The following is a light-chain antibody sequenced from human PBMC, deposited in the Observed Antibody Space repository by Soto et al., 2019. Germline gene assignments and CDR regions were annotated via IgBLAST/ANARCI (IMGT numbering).Light chain of an antibody. CDR1: SSDVGAYNY. J-gene: IGLJ2*01. V-gene: IGLV2-14*03. CDR2: DVS. Sequence: QSALTQPASVSGSPGQSITISCTGTSSDVGAYNYVSWYQHHPGKAPKLMIYDVSNRPSGVSNRFSGSKSDNTASLTISGLQAEDEANYYCSSYTSSSTVVFGGGTKVTVL. CDR3: SSYTSSSTVV.